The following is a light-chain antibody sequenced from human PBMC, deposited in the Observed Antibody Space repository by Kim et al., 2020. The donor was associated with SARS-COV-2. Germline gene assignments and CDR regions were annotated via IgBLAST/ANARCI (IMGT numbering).Light chain of an antibody. J-gene: IGKJ2*01. CDR2: DAS. CDR3: KQYNDYYT. Sequence: LSASVGDRVTRTCRDSKSINSWLAWYQQKPGKAPKLLISDASNVESGVPSRFSGSRSGTEFTLTISGLQPDDFATYYCKQYNDYYTFGQGTKLEI. CDR1: KSINSW. V-gene: IGKV1-5*01.